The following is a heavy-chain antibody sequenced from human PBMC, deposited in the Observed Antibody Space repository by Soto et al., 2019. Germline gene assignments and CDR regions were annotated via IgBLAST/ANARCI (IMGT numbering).Heavy chain of an antibody. CDR2: IYHSGST. D-gene: IGHD6-19*01. J-gene: IGHJ3*02. CDR3: ARVDDSSGSDAFDI. V-gene: IGHV4-30-2*01. Sequence: QLQLQESGSGLVKPSQTLSLTCAVSGGSISSGGYSWSWIRQPPGKGLEWIGYIYHSGSTYYNPSIKSRVTISVDRSKNQFSLKLSSVTAADTAVYYCARVDDSSGSDAFDIWGQGTMVTVSS. CDR1: GGSISSGGYS.